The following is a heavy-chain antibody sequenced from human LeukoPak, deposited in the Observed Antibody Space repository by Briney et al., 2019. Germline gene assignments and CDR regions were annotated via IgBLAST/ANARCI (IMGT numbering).Heavy chain of an antibody. J-gene: IGHJ6*02. V-gene: IGHV1-69*04. CDR1: GGTFSSYA. CDR2: IIPILGIA. CDR3: ARDQDWSYYYGMDV. D-gene: IGHD3/OR15-3a*01. Sequence: ASVKVSCKASGGTFSSYAISWVRQAPGQGLEWMGRIIPILGIANYAQKFQGRVTITADKSTSTAYMGLSSLRSEDTAVYYCARDQDWSYYYGMDVWGQGTTVTVSS.